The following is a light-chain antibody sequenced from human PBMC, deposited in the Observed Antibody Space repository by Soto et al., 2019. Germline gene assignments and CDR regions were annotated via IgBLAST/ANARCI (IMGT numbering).Light chain of an antibody. CDR2: DAS. J-gene: IGKJ1*01. Sequence: EIVLTQSPATLSLSPGERATLSCRASQSVYNYLAWYQLKPGQAPRLLIYDASNRAAGIPARFGASGSATDFTLTISSLEPEDFAFYYCQQRNNWPWTFGQGTKXEIK. V-gene: IGKV3-11*01. CDR1: QSVYNY. CDR3: QQRNNWPWT.